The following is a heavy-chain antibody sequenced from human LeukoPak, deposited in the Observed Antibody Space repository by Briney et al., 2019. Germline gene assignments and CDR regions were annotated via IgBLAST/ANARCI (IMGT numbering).Heavy chain of an antibody. V-gene: IGHV4-59*01. CDR3: ARDRGGLSSSYSDY. J-gene: IGHJ4*02. CDR2: IYYIGST. CDR1: GGSISSYY. Sequence: SETLSLTCTVPGGSISSYYWSWIRQPPGKGLEWLGSIYYIGSTNYNPSLKSRVTISVDTSKNQFSLSVNSVTAADTAVYYCARDRGGLSSSYSDYWGQGTLVTVSS. D-gene: IGHD2-15*01.